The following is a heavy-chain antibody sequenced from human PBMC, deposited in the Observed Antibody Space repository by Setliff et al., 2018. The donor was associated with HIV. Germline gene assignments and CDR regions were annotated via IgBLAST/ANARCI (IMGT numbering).Heavy chain of an antibody. V-gene: IGHV4-59*01. CDR2: IYCSGGT. Sequence: SETLSLTCTVSGGSISSYYWSWIRQPPGKGLEWIGFIYCSGGTNYNPSLKSRVTISVDTSKNQFSLKLSSVTAADTAVYYCARGKSYNFWSGYTISRVYFDYWGQGTLVTVSS. D-gene: IGHD3-3*01. J-gene: IGHJ4*02. CDR3: ARGKSYNFWSGYTISRVYFDY. CDR1: GGSISSYY.